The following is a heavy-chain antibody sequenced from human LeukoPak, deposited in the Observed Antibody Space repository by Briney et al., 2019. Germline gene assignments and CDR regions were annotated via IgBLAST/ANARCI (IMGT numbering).Heavy chain of an antibody. D-gene: IGHD2-2*01. Sequence: GGSLRLSCAASGFTFSNYWMAWVRQVPGKGLEWVANIKQDGSEKYYVDSVKGRFTISRDNAKNSLYLQMNSLRAEDTAVYYCARLVNDYVVPATQIDYWGEGSLVSASS. CDR3: ARLVNDYVVPATQIDY. J-gene: IGHJ4*02. CDR1: GFTFSNYW. CDR2: IKQDGSEK. V-gene: IGHV3-7*01.